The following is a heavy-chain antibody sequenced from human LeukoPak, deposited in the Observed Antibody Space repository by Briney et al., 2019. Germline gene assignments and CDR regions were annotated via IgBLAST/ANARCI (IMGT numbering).Heavy chain of an antibody. J-gene: IGHJ4*02. CDR3: AYGSGSYSPYRY. V-gene: IGHV3-30*03. CDR1: GFTFSSYG. Sequence: PGGSLRLSCAASGFTFSSYGMHWVRQAPGKGLEWVAVISYDGSNKYYADSVKGRFTISRDNSKNTLYLQMNSLRAEDTAVYYCAYGSGSYSPYRYWGQGTLVTVSS. CDR2: ISYDGSNK. D-gene: IGHD3-10*01.